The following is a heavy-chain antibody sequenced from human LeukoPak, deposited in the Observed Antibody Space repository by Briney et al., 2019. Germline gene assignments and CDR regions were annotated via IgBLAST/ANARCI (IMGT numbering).Heavy chain of an antibody. Sequence: PSETLSLTCTVSGGSISSGGYYWSWIRQPPGKGLEWIGYIYHSGSTYYNPSLKSRVTISVDRSKNQFSLKLSSVTAADTAVYYCARVLEWYNDYWGQGTLVTVSS. CDR2: IYHSGST. CDR1: GGSISSGGYY. D-gene: IGHD3-3*01. CDR3: ARVLEWYNDY. J-gene: IGHJ4*02. V-gene: IGHV4-30-2*01.